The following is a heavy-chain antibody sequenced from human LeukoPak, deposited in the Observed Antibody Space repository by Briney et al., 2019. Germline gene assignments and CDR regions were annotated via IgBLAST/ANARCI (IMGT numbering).Heavy chain of an antibody. V-gene: IGHV4-34*01. D-gene: IGHD6-19*01. CDR3: ARGTAVAGMPNMDV. Sequence: PSETLSLTCAVYGGSFSGYYWSWIRQPPGKGLESIGEINQSGSTNYNPSFKSRVTISVDASKDQCSLKVGSVTAADTAVYYCARGTAVAGMPNMDVWGKGTTVTVSS. J-gene: IGHJ6*04. CDR2: INQSGST. CDR1: GGSFSGYY.